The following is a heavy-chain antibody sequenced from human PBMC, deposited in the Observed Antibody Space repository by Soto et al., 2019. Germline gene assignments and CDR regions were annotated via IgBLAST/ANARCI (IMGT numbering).Heavy chain of an antibody. CDR3: AKWKSGGSGYYTGWNY. J-gene: IGHJ4*02. CDR1: GFTFSSYA. CDR2: ISGSGGST. Sequence: GGSLRLSCAASGFTFSSYAMSWVRQAPGKGLEWVSAISGSGGSTYYADSVKGRFTISRDNSKNTLYLQMNSLRAEDTAVYYCAKWKSGGSGYYTGWNYWGQGTLVTVSS. V-gene: IGHV3-23*01. D-gene: IGHD3-3*01.